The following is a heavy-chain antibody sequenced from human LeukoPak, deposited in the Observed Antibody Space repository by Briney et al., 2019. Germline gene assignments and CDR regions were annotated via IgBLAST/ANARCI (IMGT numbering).Heavy chain of an antibody. D-gene: IGHD2-21*02. Sequence: PGGSLRLSCAASGFTFSSYGMHWVRQAPGKGLEWVAVISYDGSNKYYADSVKGRFTISRDNSKNTLYLQMNSPRAEDTAVYYCAKDHRAYCGGDCSAEGYFDLWGRGTLVTVSS. CDR1: GFTFSSYG. CDR3: AKDHRAYCGGDCSAEGYFDL. J-gene: IGHJ2*01. CDR2: ISYDGSNK. V-gene: IGHV3-30*18.